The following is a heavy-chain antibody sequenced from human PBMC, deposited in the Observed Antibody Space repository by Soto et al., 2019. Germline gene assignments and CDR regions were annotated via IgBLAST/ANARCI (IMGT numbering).Heavy chain of an antibody. Sequence: VGSLRLSCAASGFTFSSYEMNWVRQAPGKGLEWVSYISSSGSTIYYADSVKGRFTISRDNAKNSLYLQMNSLRAEDTAVYYCATVLGTSPAFDYWRQGTLVTVPS. CDR3: ATVLGTSPAFDY. J-gene: IGHJ4*02. CDR2: ISSSGSTI. CDR1: GFTFSSYE. V-gene: IGHV3-48*03. D-gene: IGHD3-3*02.